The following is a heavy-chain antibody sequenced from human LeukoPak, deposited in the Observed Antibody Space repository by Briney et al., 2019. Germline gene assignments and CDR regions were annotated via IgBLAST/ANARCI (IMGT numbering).Heavy chain of an antibody. D-gene: IGHD3-22*01. CDR1: GFTFNKYA. J-gene: IGHJ4*02. V-gene: IGHV3-23*01. Sequence: GGSLRLSCAASGFTFNKYAMSWVRQAPGKGLEWVSAISGSGGATYYADSVKGRFTISRDNSKNTLYLQMNSLRAEDTALYYCASLDYFDSSDYGDYWGQGTLVTVSS. CDR3: ASLDYFDSSDYGDY. CDR2: ISGSGGAT.